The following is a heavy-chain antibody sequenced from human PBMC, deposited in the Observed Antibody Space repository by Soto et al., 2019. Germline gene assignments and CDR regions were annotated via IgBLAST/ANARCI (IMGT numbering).Heavy chain of an antibody. Sequence: GGSLRLSCTASGFTFGDYAMSWFRQAPGKGLEWVGFIRSKAYGGTTEYAASVKGRFTISRDDSKSIAYLQMNSLKTEDTAVYYCTRGGSGWYDLTANFDYWGQGTLVTVSS. CDR1: GFTFGDYA. CDR3: TRGGSGWYDLTANFDY. CDR2: IRSKAYGGTT. D-gene: IGHD6-19*01. J-gene: IGHJ4*02. V-gene: IGHV3-49*03.